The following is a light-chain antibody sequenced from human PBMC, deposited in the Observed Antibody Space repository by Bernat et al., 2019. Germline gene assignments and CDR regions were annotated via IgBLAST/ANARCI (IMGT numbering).Light chain of an antibody. V-gene: IGLV1-40*01. J-gene: IGLJ2*01. CDR1: NSNIGAGYD. CDR2: NIH. CDR3: QSYDTSLNVV. Sequence: VLTQPASVSEAPGQTVTISCTGTNSNIGAGYDVHWYQQLPGTAPRVIIFNIHNRPSVVPDRFSCSRSGSSASLAITGLQPEDEADYYCQSYDTSLNVVFGGGTKVTVL.